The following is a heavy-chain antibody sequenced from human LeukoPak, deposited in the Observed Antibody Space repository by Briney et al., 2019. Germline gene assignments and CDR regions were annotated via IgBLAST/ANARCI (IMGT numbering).Heavy chain of an antibody. CDR2: MSPDSGYT. Sequence: ASVKVSCKASGYTFTSYDINWVRQATGQGLEWMGWMSPDSGYTGYAQTFQGRVTLTRNTSVSTAFMELSSLRPEDTAVYYCEIYTGYDSFWGQGTLVTVSS. D-gene: IGHD5-12*01. CDR1: GYTFTSYD. CDR3: EIYTGYDSF. V-gene: IGHV1-8*01. J-gene: IGHJ4*02.